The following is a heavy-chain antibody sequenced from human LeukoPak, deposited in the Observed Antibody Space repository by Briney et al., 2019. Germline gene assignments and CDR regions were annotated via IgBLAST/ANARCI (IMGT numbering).Heavy chain of an antibody. D-gene: IGHD3-3*01. CDR1: GYTFTSYG. J-gene: IGHJ6*02. V-gene: IGHV1-18*01. CDR3: ARYYDFRMGGPYYCYGMDV. CDR2: ISAYNGNT. Sequence: ASVKVSCKASGYTFTSYGISWVRQAPGQGLEWMGWISAYNGNTNYAQKLQGRVTMTTDTSTSTAYMELRSLRSDDTAVYYCARYYDFRMGGPYYCYGMDVWGQGTTVTVSS.